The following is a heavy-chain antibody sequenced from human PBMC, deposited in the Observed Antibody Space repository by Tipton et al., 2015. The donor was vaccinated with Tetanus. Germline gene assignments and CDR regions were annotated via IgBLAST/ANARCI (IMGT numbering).Heavy chain of an antibody. D-gene: IGHD6-6*01. Sequence: TLSLTCTVSGGSLSRGGYYWTWIRQHPGKGLEWIGDIYFSGSTYYNPSLKSRVTISVDTSKNQFSLRLNSVTAGDTAVYYCARDQARGARGWNYLASWGQGTLVTVSS. CDR3: ARDQARGARGWNYLAS. CDR1: GGSLSRGGYY. J-gene: IGHJ4*02. CDR2: IYFSGST. V-gene: IGHV4-31*03.